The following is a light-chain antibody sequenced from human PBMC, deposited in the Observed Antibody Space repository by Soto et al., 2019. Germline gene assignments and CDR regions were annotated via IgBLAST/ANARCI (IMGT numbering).Light chain of an antibody. CDR1: QSVSSN. Sequence: EKVMTQSPATLSVSPGERATLSCRASQSVSSNLAWYQQKPGHAPRLLIYDASTRATGIPARFSGSGSGTEVTLTISSLQSEDLAVYYCQQYDDWPETFGQGTKVEIK. CDR3: QQYDDWPET. CDR2: DAS. J-gene: IGKJ1*01. V-gene: IGKV3-15*01.